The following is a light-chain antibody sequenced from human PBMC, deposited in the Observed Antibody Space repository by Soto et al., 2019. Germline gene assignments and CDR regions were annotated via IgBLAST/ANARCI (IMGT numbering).Light chain of an antibody. CDR3: AAWDDSLNGLV. CDR2: NNN. J-gene: IGLJ1*01. Sequence: QSVLTQPPSASGTPGQRVTISCSGSSSNIGSNTVNWYQQLPGTAPKLLIYNNNQRPSGVPDRFSGSKSGTSASLAISGLQSEDEADYDCAAWDDSLNGLVFGTGTK. CDR1: SSNIGSNT. V-gene: IGLV1-44*01.